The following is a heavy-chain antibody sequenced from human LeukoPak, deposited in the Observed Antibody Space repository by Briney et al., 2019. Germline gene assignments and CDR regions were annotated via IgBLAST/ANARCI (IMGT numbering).Heavy chain of an antibody. J-gene: IGHJ4*02. V-gene: IGHV3-30*02. CDR2: IQYDGSKE. CDR3: ARVGYGSMDN. D-gene: IGHD2-8*02. CDR1: GFMFSSYG. Sequence: GGSLRLSCAASGFMFSSYGMHWVRQAPGKGLEWVAFIQYDGSKEYYADSVKGRFTISRDSAKNTLYLQMNSLRAEDTAVYYCARVGYGSMDNWGQGTLVTVSS.